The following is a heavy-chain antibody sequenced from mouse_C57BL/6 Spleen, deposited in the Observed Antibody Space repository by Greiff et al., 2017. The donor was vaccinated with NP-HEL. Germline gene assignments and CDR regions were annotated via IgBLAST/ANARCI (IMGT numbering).Heavy chain of an antibody. CDR2: IHPNSGST. V-gene: IGHV1-64*01. Sequence: VQLQQPGAELVKPGASVKLSCKASGYTFTSYWMHWVKQRPVQGLEWIGMIHPNSGSTNYNEKFKSKATLTVDKSSSTAYMQLSSLTSEDSAVYYCARDYYGSSFSMDYWGQGTSVTVSS. CDR3: ARDYYGSSFSMDY. CDR1: GYTFTSYW. D-gene: IGHD1-1*01. J-gene: IGHJ4*01.